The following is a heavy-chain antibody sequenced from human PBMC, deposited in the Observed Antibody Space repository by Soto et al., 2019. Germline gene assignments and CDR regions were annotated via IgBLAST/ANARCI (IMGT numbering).Heavy chain of an antibody. Sequence: GSLRLSCAVSGFTLTTYSMNWVRQAPGKGLEWISFINKNGFTIYYADSVKGRFTISRDYAKNSLYLQMDSLRHEDTAVYYCARGAVTGTSLFDYWGLGTLVTVSS. CDR3: ARGAVTGTSLFDY. J-gene: IGHJ4*02. CDR1: GFTLTTYS. D-gene: IGHD6-19*01. CDR2: INKNGFTI. V-gene: IGHV3-48*02.